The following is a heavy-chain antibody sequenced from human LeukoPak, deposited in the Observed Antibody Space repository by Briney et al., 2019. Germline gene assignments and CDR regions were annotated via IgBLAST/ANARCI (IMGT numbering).Heavy chain of an antibody. J-gene: IGHJ4*02. D-gene: IGHD6-19*01. V-gene: IGHV4-39*01. Sequence: SETLSLTCTVSGGSISSSSYYWGWIRQPPGKGLEWIGSIYYSGSTYYNPSLKSRVTISVDTSKNQFSLKLSSVTAADTAVYYCARSSPVAGTVNWGQGTLVTVSS. CDR1: GGSISSSSYY. CDR3: ARSSPVAGTVN. CDR2: IYYSGST.